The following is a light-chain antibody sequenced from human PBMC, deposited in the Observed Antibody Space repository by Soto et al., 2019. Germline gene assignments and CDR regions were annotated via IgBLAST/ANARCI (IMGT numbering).Light chain of an antibody. CDR3: QQYESFFPLT. CDR2: KAS. V-gene: IGKV1-5*03. CDR1: QNINSW. J-gene: IGKJ4*01. Sequence: DIQMTQSPSTLSASVGDRVTITCRASQNINSWLAWYQQKPGKAPKLLIYKASNLESGVPSRSSGSGSGTDFTLTISSLQPDDFATYHCQQYESFFPLTFGGGTKVEIK.